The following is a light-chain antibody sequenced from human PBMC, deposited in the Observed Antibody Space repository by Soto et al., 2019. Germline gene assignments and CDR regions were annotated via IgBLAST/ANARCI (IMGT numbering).Light chain of an antibody. CDR2: WAS. Sequence: DIVMTQSPDSLSVSLGERATFSCKSSQTLLYNSNNKNYLAWFQQKPGQAPKLLIYWASTRNSGVPDRFSCSGSRTDFTLTISIRQAEDVATYYCQQYYHVPVTFGQGTRLEI. J-gene: IGKJ5*01. V-gene: IGKV4-1*01. CDR3: QQYYHVPVT. CDR1: QTLLYNSNNKNY.